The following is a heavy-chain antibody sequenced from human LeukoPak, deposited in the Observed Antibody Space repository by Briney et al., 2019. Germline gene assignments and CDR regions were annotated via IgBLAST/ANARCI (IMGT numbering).Heavy chain of an antibody. J-gene: IGHJ4*02. CDR2: ISLNGETT. Sequence: GGSLRLSCAVSGFSVSSFDMSWVRQAPGKGLEWISAISLNGETTWYADSVKGRFTIYRDNSKNTLYLQLASLRAEDTAVYYCAQGFSSGWYPYWGQGSLVSVSS. CDR1: GFSVSSFD. CDR3: AQGFSSGWYPY. D-gene: IGHD6-19*01. V-gene: IGHV3-23*01.